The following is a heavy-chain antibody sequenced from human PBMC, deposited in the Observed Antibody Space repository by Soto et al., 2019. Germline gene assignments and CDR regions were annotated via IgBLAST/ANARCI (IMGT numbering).Heavy chain of an antibody. D-gene: IGHD3-10*01. Sequence: QVQLVQSGAEVKKPGASVKVSCKASGYNFMPYGVNWVRQAPGQGLECMGWISPWKGNTNYAQSFQGRVTMTTDTSTSTAYMELRSLTSDDTAVYYCARDLDPSGSYYTDYWGPGTLVTVSS. J-gene: IGHJ4*02. V-gene: IGHV1-18*04. CDR1: GYNFMPYG. CDR3: ARDLDPSGSYYTDY. CDR2: ISPWKGNT.